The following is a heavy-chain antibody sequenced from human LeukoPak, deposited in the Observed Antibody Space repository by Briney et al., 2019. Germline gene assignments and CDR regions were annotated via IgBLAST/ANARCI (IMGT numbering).Heavy chain of an antibody. V-gene: IGHV4-34*01. CDR2: INHSGST. Sequence: SETLSLTCAVYGRSFSGYYWSWIRQLPGKGLEWIGEINHSGSTNYNPSLKSRVTISVDTSKNQFSLKLSSVTAADTAVYYCARGPRVTARYCTNGVCPGGWFDPCGQGTLVTVSS. CDR3: ARGPRVTARYCTNGVCPGGWFDP. CDR1: GRSFSGYY. J-gene: IGHJ5*02. D-gene: IGHD2-8*01.